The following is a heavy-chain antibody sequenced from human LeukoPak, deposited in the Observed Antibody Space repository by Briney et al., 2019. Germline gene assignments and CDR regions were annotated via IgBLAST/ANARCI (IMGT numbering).Heavy chain of an antibody. D-gene: IGHD3-10*01. J-gene: IGHJ6*03. V-gene: IGHV1-46*01. CDR1: GYTFTSYY. CDR2: INPSGGST. Sequence: GASVKVSCKASGYTFTSYYMHWVRQAPGQGLEWMGIINPSGGSTSYAQKFQGRVTMTRDTSTSTVYMELSSLRSDVTAVYYCARESSWYMDVWGKGTTVTVSS. CDR3: ARESSWYMDV.